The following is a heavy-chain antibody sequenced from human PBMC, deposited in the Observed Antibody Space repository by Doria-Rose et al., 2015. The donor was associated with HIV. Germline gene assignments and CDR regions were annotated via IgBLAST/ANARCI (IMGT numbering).Heavy chain of an antibody. CDR3: ARIKSSRWYHKYYFDF. CDR1: GVSLSSPGMG. Sequence: QVTLKESGPVLVKPTETLTLTCTVSGVSLSSPGMGVSWIRQPPGKALEWLANIFTDDERSYKTSLKSRLTISRGTSRSQLALTMTDMDTVDTATYYCARIKSSRWYHKYYFDFWGQGTLVIVSA. D-gene: IGHD6-13*01. V-gene: IGHV2-26*01. J-gene: IGHJ4*02. CDR2: IFTDDER.